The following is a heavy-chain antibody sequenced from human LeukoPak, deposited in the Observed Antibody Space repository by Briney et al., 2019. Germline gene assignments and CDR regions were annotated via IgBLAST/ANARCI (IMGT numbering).Heavy chain of an antibody. CDR2: LNPSSGGT. CDR3: AKESHSSSSDWFDP. V-gene: IGHV1-46*01. CDR1: GYTFSNYY. D-gene: IGHD6-6*01. Sequence: ASVTVSCKASGYTFSNYYMHWVRQAPGQGFEWMGILNPSSGGTTYAQKFQGRVTMTRDTSTRTVYMELNSLRSEDTAVYYCAKESHSSSSDWFDPWGQGTLVTVSS. J-gene: IGHJ5*02.